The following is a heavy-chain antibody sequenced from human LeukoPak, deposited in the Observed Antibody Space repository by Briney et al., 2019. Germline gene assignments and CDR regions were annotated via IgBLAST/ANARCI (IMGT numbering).Heavy chain of an antibody. Sequence: SETLSLTCAVYGGSFSGYYWSWIRQPPGKGLEWIGEINHSGSTNYNPSLKSRVTISVDTSKNQFSLNLTSVTAADTAVYYCARFTPQGYGWGGYNRFDPWGQGTLVTASS. CDR1: GGSFSGYY. CDR3: ARFTPQGYGWGGYNRFDP. D-gene: IGHD3-16*01. J-gene: IGHJ5*02. CDR2: INHSGST. V-gene: IGHV4-34*01.